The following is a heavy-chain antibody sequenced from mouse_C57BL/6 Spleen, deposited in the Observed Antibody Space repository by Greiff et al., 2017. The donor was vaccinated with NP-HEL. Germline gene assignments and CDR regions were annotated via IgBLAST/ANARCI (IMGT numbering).Heavy chain of an antibody. CDR2: INPNNGGT. V-gene: IGHV1-26*01. CDR1: GYTFTDYY. D-gene: IGHD3-1*01. J-gene: IGHJ2*01. CDR3: ARSGGPDFDY. Sequence: VQLQQSGPELVKPGASVKISCKASGYTFTDYYMNWVKQSHGKSLEWIGDINPNNGGTSYNQKFKGKATLTVDKSSRTAYMELRSLTTEDSAVYYCARSGGPDFDYWGQGTTLTVSS.